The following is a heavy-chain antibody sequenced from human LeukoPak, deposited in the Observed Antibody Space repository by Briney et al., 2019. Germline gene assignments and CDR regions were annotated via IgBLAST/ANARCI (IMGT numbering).Heavy chain of an antibody. CDR1: GFTFDDYA. CDR2: ISWNSGSI. V-gene: IGHV3-9*03. D-gene: IGHD2/OR15-2a*01. J-gene: IGHJ6*03. Sequence: GRSLGLSCAASGFTFDDYAMHWVRQAPGKGLEWVSGISWNSGSIGYADSVKGRFTISRDNAKNSLYLQMNSLRAEDMALYYCAKDSGSTSSYMDVWGKGTTVTVSS. CDR3: AKDSGSTSSYMDV.